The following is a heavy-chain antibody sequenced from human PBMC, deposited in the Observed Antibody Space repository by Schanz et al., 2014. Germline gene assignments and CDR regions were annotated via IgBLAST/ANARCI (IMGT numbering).Heavy chain of an antibody. V-gene: IGHV3-66*02. J-gene: IGHJ6*02. CDR1: GFTFSDYY. Sequence: VQLVESGGGLVKPGGSLRLSCAASGFTFSDYYMSWIRQAPGKGLEWVSTIYSSGSTYYADSVRGRFTISRDNSMNTVYLQMNSLRSDDAAVYYCARAQGVIRLYYGVDVWGQGTTVNGSS. CDR2: IYSSGST. CDR3: ARAQGVIRLYYGVDV. D-gene: IGHD3-10*01.